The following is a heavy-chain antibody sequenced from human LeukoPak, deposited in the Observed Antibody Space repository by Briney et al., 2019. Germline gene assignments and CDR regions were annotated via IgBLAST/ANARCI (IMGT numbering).Heavy chain of an antibody. Sequence: GGSLRLSCAASVFTVSSNYMRWVRQAPAAGLEWVSVIYSGVSTYYAASLNGRFTISKDNSKSTLYPQIHRLRPEDTVVYSCVRDRGLLGVPGYADYYIDVWRKGTTVTVSS. CDR1: VFTVSSNY. V-gene: IGHV3-53*05. J-gene: IGHJ6*03. D-gene: IGHD3-10*01. CDR2: IYSGVST. CDR3: VRDRGLLGVPGYADYYIDV.